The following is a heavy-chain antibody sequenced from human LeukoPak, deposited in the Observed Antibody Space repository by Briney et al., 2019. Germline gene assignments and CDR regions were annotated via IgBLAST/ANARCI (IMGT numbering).Heavy chain of an antibody. CDR2: INHDGSEK. CDR3: ARDPTRRYDY. Sequence: PGGSLRLSCAASGFTFSSYWMSWVRQAPGKGLEWVADINHDGSEKYYVDSVKGRFTISRDNAKNSLYMQMNSPRAEDTAVYYCARDPTRRYDYWGQGTLVTVFS. D-gene: IGHD5-24*01. V-gene: IGHV3-7*01. CDR1: GFTFSSYW. J-gene: IGHJ4*02.